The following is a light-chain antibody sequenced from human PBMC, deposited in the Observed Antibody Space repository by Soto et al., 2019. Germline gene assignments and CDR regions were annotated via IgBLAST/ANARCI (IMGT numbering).Light chain of an antibody. V-gene: IGKV1-5*01. J-gene: IGKJ1*01. CDR3: QQYSGYWT. Sequence: DIQMTQSPSTLSASVGDRVTITCRARQTISTWLAWYQQKPGKAPKLLMYDSSRLESGVPSTFSGSGSGTEFPLTISSLQTDDVANYYCQQYSGYWTCGQGTKVEIK. CDR2: DSS. CDR1: QTISTW.